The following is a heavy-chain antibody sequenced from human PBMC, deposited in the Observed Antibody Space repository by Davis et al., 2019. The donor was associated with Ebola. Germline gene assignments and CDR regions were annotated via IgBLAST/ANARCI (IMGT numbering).Heavy chain of an antibody. CDR2: IAWDDDK. Sequence: SGPTLVKPTETLTLTCTFSGFSLSTSGMCVTWIRQPPGKALEWLALIAWDDDKRYSTSLKTRLTISKDTSKNQVVLTMTNLDPVDTATYYCARAPFPYSGWIYFDYWGQGTLVTVSS. CDR1: GFSLSTSGMC. V-gene: IGHV2-70*01. CDR3: ARAPFPYSGWIYFDY. D-gene: IGHD6-19*01. J-gene: IGHJ4*02.